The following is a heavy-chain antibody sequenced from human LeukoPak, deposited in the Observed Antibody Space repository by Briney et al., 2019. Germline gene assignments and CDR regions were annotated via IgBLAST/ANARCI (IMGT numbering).Heavy chain of an antibody. CDR2: IRYDGSNK. J-gene: IGHJ6*03. Sequence: PGGSLRLSCAASGFTFSSYGMHWVRQAPGKGLEWVAFIRYDGSNKYYADSVKGRFTISRDNSKNTLYLQMNSLRAEDTAVYYCAKDRTPYYYYYYMDVWGKGTTVTISS. CDR3: AKDRTPYYYYYYMDV. D-gene: IGHD2-15*01. V-gene: IGHV3-30*02. CDR1: GFTFSSYG.